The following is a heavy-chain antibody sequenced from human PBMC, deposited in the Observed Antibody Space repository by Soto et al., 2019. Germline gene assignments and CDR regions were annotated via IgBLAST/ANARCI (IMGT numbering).Heavy chain of an antibody. Sequence: GASVKVSCKASGYTFTGYYMHWVRQAPGQGLEWMGWINPNSGGTNYAQKFQGWVTMTRDTSISTAYMELSRLRSDDTAVYYCARTTRFGAYYYDSSGYSYFDYWGQGTLVTVSS. CDR2: INPNSGGT. D-gene: IGHD3-22*01. V-gene: IGHV1-2*04. CDR1: GYTFTGYY. J-gene: IGHJ4*02. CDR3: ARTTRFGAYYYDSSGYSYFDY.